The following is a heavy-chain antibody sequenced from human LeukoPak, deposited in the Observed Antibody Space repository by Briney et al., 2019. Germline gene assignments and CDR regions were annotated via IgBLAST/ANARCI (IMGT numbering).Heavy chain of an antibody. V-gene: IGHV1-69*05. CDR1: GGTFSSYA. Sequence: SSVKVSCKASGGTFSSYAISWVRQAPGQGLEWMGGIIPIFGTADYAQKFQGRVTITTDESTSTAYMELSSLRSEDTALYYCARSLNGDANWFDPWGQGTLVTVSS. J-gene: IGHJ5*02. CDR2: IIPIFGTA. D-gene: IGHD3-16*01. CDR3: ARSLNGDANWFDP.